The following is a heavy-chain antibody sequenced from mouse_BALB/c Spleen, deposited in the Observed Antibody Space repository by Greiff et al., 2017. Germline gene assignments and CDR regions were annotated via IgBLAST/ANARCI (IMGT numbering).Heavy chain of an antibody. J-gene: IGHJ2*01. CDR2: ISYSGST. Sequence: VQLQQSGPSLVKPSQTLSLTCSVTGDSITSGYWNWIRKFPGNKLEYMGYISYSGSTYYNPSLKSRISITRDTSKNQYYLQLNSVTTEDTATYYCARWDYYGSSYGGYYFDYWGQGTTLTVSS. V-gene: IGHV3-8*02. D-gene: IGHD1-1*01. CDR3: ARWDYYGSSYGGYYFDY. CDR1: GDSITSGY.